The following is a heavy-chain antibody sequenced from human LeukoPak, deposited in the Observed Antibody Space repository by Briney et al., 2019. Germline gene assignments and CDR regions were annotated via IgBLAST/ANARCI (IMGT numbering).Heavy chain of an antibody. Sequence: SVKVSCKASGGTFSSYAISWVRQAPGQGLEWMGRIIPIFGTANYAQKFQGRVTITTDESTSTAYMELGSLRSEDTAVYYCARDRRCSGGSCPVGFDPWGQGTLVTVSS. CDR3: ARDRRCSGGSCPVGFDP. CDR1: GGTFSSYA. D-gene: IGHD2-15*01. V-gene: IGHV1-69*05. J-gene: IGHJ5*02. CDR2: IIPIFGTA.